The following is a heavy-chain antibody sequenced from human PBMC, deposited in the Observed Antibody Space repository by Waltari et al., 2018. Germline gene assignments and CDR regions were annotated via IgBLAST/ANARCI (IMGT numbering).Heavy chain of an antibody. CDR2: ISYRGDT. CDR3: ARATVFGVVTDTFDI. D-gene: IGHD3-3*01. J-gene: IGHJ3*02. V-gene: IGHV4-59*01. CDR1: GASIGGYH. Sequence: VQLQESGPGLVKPSETLSLTCAVSGASIGGYHWTWIRQPPGGGLEWIGHISYRGDTAYGPSLRSRVTISVDTSKTHFSLKLTSVTAADTAVYYCARATVFGVVTDTFDIWSQGTMVTVSS.